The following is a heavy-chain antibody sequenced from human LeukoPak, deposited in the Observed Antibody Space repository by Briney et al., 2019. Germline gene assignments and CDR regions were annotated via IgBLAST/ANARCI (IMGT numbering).Heavy chain of an antibody. D-gene: IGHD3-22*01. J-gene: IGHJ5*02. CDR1: GGSISSGDYY. V-gene: IGHV4-30-4*01. CDR2: MYYSGST. Sequence: SETLSLTCTVSGGSISSGDYYWSWIRQPPGKGLEWIAYMYYSGSTYYNPSLKSRVTMSADTSKNQLSLRLSSVTAADTAVYYCARPYYYDSRIDPWGQGILVTVSP. CDR3: ARPYYYDSRIDP.